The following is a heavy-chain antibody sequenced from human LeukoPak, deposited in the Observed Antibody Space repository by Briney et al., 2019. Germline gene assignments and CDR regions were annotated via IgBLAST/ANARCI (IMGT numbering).Heavy chain of an antibody. Sequence: GGSLRLSCAASGFTFSSYGMHWVRQAPGKGLERVACNSYDGRNEQYADSVKGRFSISRDSSKNILYLQMNSLRAEDTAVYYCAEDRGATRMYRFWIGCPTNWFDAWGPGTLVTVSS. CDR1: GFTFSSYG. CDR2: NSYDGRNE. D-gene: IGHD3-3*01. V-gene: IGHV3-30*12. CDR3: AEDRGATRMYRFWIGCPTNWFDA. J-gene: IGHJ5*02.